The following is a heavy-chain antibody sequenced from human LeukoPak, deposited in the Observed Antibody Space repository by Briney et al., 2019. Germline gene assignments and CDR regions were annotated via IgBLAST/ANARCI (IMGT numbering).Heavy chain of an antibody. D-gene: IGHD3-3*01. Sequence: PGGSLRLSCSASGFTFSSYAMHWVRQAPGKGLEYVSAISSSGGSTYYADSVKGRFTISRDNSKNTLYLQMSSLRAEDTAVYYCVKGSYDFWSGYYDYWGQGTLVTVSS. CDR1: GFTFSSYA. CDR3: VKGSYDFWSGYYDY. CDR2: ISSSGGST. J-gene: IGHJ4*02. V-gene: IGHV3-64D*09.